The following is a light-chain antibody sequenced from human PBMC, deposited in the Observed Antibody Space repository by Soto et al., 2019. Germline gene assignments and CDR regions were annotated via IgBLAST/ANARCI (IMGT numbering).Light chain of an antibody. V-gene: IGKV1-6*01. CDR1: QGIKSD. CDR3: LQDYNYPYT. Sequence: AIQMTQSPSSLSAFIGDRVTVTCRASQGIKSDVAWYQQKPGKAPKLLIYAASSLQSGVPSRFSGSGSGTDFTLTISSLQPEDFATYYCLQDYNYPYTFGQGTKLEIK. CDR2: AAS. J-gene: IGKJ2*01.